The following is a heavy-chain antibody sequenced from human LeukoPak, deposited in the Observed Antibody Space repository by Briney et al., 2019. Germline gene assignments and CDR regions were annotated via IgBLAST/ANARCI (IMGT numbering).Heavy chain of an antibody. D-gene: IGHD3-22*01. J-gene: IGHJ6*02. CDR2: IWYDGSIK. Sequence: GGSLRLSCAASGFSFRSYGMHWVRQAPGKGLEWVAIIWYDGSIKYYADSVKGRFTISRDNSKSTLYLQMNSLRAEDTALYYCAKFSGVQYDRSTYSEYYYGLDVWGQGTTVTVSS. CDR3: AKFSGVQYDRSTYSEYYYGLDV. CDR1: GFSFRSYG. V-gene: IGHV3-33*06.